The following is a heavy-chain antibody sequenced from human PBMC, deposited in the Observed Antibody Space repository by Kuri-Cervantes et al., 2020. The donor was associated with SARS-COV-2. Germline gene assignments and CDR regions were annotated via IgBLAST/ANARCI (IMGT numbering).Heavy chain of an antibody. J-gene: IGHJ3*02. CDR1: GFTFSSYE. CDR2: ISSSGSTI. V-gene: IGHV3-48*03. CDR3: ARDPSQGRADI. Sequence: LSLTCAASGFTFSSYEMNWVRQAPGKGLEWVSYISSSGSTIYYADSVKGRFTISRDNAKNSLYLQMNSLRAEDTAVYYCARDPSQGRADIWGQGTMVTVSS.